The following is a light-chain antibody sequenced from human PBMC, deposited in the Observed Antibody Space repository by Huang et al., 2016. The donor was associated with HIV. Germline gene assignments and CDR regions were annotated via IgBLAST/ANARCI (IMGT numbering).Light chain of an antibody. CDR3: MQALETPIT. V-gene: IGKV2-28*01. CDR2: LGS. Sequence: DIVMTQSPLSLPVTPGEPASISCKSSQSLLHSNGYNYLDWYRQKPGQSPQLLISLGSNRASGVPDRFSGSGSGTDFTLKISRVEAEDVGVYYCMQALETPITFGQGTRLEIK. CDR1: QSLLHSNGYNY. J-gene: IGKJ5*01.